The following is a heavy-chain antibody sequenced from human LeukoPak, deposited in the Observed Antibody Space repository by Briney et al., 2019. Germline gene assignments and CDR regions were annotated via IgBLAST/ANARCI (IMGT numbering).Heavy chain of an antibody. CDR3: ARDAGLYSGRYLDS. CDR1: GGSITSYY. V-gene: IGHV4-59*01. D-gene: IGHD1-26*01. Sequence: PSETLSLTCTVSGGSITSYYWSWIRQSPGKGLEWVGYIYDSGATNCNPSLKSRVTISVDTSKNQFSLKLRSVTAADTAVYYCARDAGLYSGRYLDSWGQGTLVTVSS. J-gene: IGHJ4*02. CDR2: IYDSGAT.